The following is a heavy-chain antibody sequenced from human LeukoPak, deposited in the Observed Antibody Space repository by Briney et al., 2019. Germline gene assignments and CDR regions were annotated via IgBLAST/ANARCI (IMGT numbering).Heavy chain of an antibody. CDR2: ISGNGDIT. Sequence: PGGSLRLSCAASGFTFSSYAMSWVRQAPEKRLEWVSAISGNGDITYYADTVKGRFSGSRDNSKNTLYLQLNSLRAEDTAVYYCAKDLRGTLSSRGPFEYWGQGTLVTVSS. J-gene: IGHJ4*02. CDR1: GFTFSSYA. D-gene: IGHD1-1*01. CDR3: AKDLRGTLSSRGPFEY. V-gene: IGHV3-23*01.